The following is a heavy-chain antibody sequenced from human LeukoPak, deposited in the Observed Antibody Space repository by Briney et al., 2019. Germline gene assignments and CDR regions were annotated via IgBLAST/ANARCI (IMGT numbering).Heavy chain of an antibody. J-gene: IGHJ4*02. CDR1: GYSISSGYY. D-gene: IGHD5-24*01. CDR3: ARGEMATIFL. V-gene: IGHV4-61*01. CDR2: IYYSGST. Sequence: SETLSLTCTVSGYSISSGYYWTWIRQPLGKGLEWIGYIYYSGSTNYNPSLKSRVTISLDPSKSQFSLKLNSVTAADTAVYFCARGEMATIFLWGQGTLVTVSS.